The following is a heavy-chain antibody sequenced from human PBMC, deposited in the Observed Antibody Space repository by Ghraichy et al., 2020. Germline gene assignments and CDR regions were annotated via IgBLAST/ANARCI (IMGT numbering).Heavy chain of an antibody. J-gene: IGHJ5*02. CDR1: GYTFTSYG. V-gene: IGHV1-18*04. CDR2: ISAYNGNT. Sequence: ASVKVSCKASGYTFTSYGISWVRQAPGQGLEWMGWISAYNGNTNYAQKLQGRVTMTTDTSTSTAYMELRSLRSDDTAVYYCARDLDPIAAADWFYPWGQGTLVTVSS. CDR3: ARDLDPIAAADWFYP. D-gene: IGHD6-13*01.